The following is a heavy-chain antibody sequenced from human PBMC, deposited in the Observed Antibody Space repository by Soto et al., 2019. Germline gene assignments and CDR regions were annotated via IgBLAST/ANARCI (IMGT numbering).Heavy chain of an antibody. CDR1: GFTFSSYA. Sequence: GGSLILSCAASGFTFSSYAMHWVRQAPGKGLEWVAVISYDGSNKYYADSVKGRFTISRDNSKNTLYLQMNSLRAEDTAVYYCARERKKSRQLVYYYYGMDVWGQGTTVTVSS. CDR3: ARERKKSRQLVYYYYGMDV. D-gene: IGHD6-6*01. V-gene: IGHV3-30-3*01. CDR2: ISYDGSNK. J-gene: IGHJ6*02.